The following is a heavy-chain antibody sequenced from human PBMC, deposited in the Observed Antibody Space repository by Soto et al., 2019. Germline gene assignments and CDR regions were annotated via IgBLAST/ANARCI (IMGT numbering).Heavy chain of an antibody. CDR2: INPNSGGT. Sequence: ASVKVSCKASGYTFTGYYMHWVRQAPGQGLEWMGWINPNSGGTNYAQKFQGWVTMTRDTSISTAYMELSRLRSDDTAVYYCARESPASDCSGGSCERYYYYGMDVWGQGTTVTVSS. CDR1: GYTFTGYY. D-gene: IGHD2-15*01. CDR3: ARESPASDCSGGSCERYYYYGMDV. V-gene: IGHV1-2*04. J-gene: IGHJ6*02.